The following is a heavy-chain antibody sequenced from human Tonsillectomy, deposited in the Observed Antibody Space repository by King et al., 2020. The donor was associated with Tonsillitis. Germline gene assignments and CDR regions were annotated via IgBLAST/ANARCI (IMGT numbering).Heavy chain of an antibody. CDR3: ARGAGDLHY. J-gene: IGHJ4*02. CDR1: GYSFPSYW. CDR2: IYPSDSDA. D-gene: IGHD3-10*01. Sequence: EVQLVQSGAEVKKPGESLKISCEASGYSFPSYWIAWVRQVPGKGLEWMGIIYPSDSDATYSPSFQGQVTISADKCISTAYLQWNSLKPSDTAMYYCARGAGDLHYWGQGTLVTVSS. V-gene: IGHV5-51*01.